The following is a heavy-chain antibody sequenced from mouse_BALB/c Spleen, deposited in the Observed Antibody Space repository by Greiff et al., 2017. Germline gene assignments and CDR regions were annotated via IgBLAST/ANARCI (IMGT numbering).Heavy chain of an antibody. V-gene: IGHV7-3*02. J-gene: IGHJ3*01. CDR2: IRNKANGYTT. CDR3: AREGRYDGEAWFAY. Sequence: EVMLVESGGGLVQPGGSLRLSCATSGFTFTDYYMSWVRQPPGKALEWLGFIRNKANGYTTEYSASVKGRFTISRDNSQSILYLQMNTLRAEDSATYYCAREGRYDGEAWFAYWGQGTLVTVSA. CDR1: GFTFTDYY. D-gene: IGHD2-14*01.